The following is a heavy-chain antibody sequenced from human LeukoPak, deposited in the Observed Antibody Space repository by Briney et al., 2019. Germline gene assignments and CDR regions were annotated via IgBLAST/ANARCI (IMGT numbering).Heavy chain of an antibody. D-gene: IGHD3-22*01. CDR2: IQYDGSNE. CDR3: AKDPTHYRVWDYYETIGLSY. CDR1: GFTFSSYG. Sequence: GGSLRLSCAASGFTFSSYGMHWVRQAPGKGLEWVAYIQYDGSNEQYAHSVKGRFRISRDSSKNTLNLHMNSLRAEDTAVYYCAKDPTHYRVWDYYETIGLSYWGQGTLVTVSS. J-gene: IGHJ4*02. V-gene: IGHV3-30*02.